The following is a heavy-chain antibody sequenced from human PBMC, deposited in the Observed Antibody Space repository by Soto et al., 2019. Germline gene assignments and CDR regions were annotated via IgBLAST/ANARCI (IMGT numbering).Heavy chain of an antibody. J-gene: IGHJ4*02. D-gene: IGHD5-18*01. CDR3: GRGGSDSPMAPGY. CDR2: IKRDGSEQ. V-gene: IGHV3-7*01. CDR1: GFSFSLYW. Sequence: GGSLRLSCEGSGFSFSLYWMSWVRQAPGRGLEWVANIKRDGSEQYYADSVKGRFTISRDNAKNTLYLQMNSLRAEDTAVFYCGRGGSDSPMAPGYWGQGTLVTVSS.